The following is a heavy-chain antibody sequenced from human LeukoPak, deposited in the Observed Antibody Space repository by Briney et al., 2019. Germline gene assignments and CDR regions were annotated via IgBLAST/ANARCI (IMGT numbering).Heavy chain of an antibody. CDR1: GFTFSSYT. Sequence: PGGSLRLSCAASGFTFSSYTMNWVRQAPGKGLVWVSLINADGKNTTYADSVKGRFTISRDNAKNTLYLQMSSLRAEDTAIYYCVYSGYDWTYYFDWWGQGTLVTVSS. CDR2: INADGKNT. D-gene: IGHD5-12*01. V-gene: IGHV3-74*01. CDR3: VYSGYDWTYYFDW. J-gene: IGHJ4*02.